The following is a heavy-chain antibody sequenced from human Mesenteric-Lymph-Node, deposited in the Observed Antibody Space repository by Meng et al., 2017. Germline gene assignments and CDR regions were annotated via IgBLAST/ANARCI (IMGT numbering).Heavy chain of an antibody. CDR1: GFTFRNYD. J-gene: IGHJ4*02. V-gene: IGHV3-13*01. D-gene: IGHD3-9*01. CDR3: VREALGVDWQPLDH. CDR2: IGTVGDT. Sequence: EGKLVEAGGGLVQPGGSRSLSWAASGFTFRNYDMHWVRQATGEGLEWVAAIGTVGDTYYPGSVKGRFTISRDDAKNSLYLQMNSLRAGDTGVYYCVREALGVDWQPLDHWGQGTLVTVSS.